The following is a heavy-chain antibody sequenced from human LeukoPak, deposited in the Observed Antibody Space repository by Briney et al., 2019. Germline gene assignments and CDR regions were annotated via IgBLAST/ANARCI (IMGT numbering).Heavy chain of an antibody. J-gene: IGHJ4*02. D-gene: IGHD1-26*01. CDR1: GYLFSTYD. CDR3: SRDHESGSGSDY. Sequence: GAARVSCTPSGYLFSTYDINSVPAAPGQGVEWMGCMNPNTGHTGYAQRFPGRVTLTSDSLTTAYMELSSLTSEDTAIYYCSRDHESGSGSDYWGQGTLVTVSS. CDR2: MNPNTGHT. V-gene: IGHV1-8*01.